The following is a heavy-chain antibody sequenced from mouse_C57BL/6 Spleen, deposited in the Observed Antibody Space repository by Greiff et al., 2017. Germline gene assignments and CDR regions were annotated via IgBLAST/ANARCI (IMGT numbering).Heavy chain of an antibody. CDR2: IYPGNSDT. V-gene: IGHV1-5*01. CDR1: GYTFTSYW. CDR3: GGRTEEVATDY. D-gene: IGHD1-1*01. Sequence: VQLQQSGTVLARPGASVKMSCKTSGYTFTSYWMHWVKQRPGQGLEWIGAIYPGNSDTSYNQKFKGKAKLTAVTSASTAYMELSSLTTEDSAVCYCGGRTEEVATDYWGQGTTLTVSS. J-gene: IGHJ2*01.